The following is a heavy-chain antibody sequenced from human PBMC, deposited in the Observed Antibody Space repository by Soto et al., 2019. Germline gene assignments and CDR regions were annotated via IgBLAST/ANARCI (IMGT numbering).Heavy chain of an antibody. J-gene: IGHJ6*02. CDR3: ARGDGSVTAGYYYYGMDV. CDR1: GGSISSYY. Sequence: PSGTLSLTCTVSGGSISSYYWSWIRQPPGKGLEWVAYIYYSGSTKYNPSLKSRVTISVDTSKNQFTLKLSSVTAADTAVYYCARGDGSVTAGYYYYGMDVWGQGTTVTVSS. V-gene: IGHV4-59*01. CDR2: IYYSGST. D-gene: IGHD1-26*01.